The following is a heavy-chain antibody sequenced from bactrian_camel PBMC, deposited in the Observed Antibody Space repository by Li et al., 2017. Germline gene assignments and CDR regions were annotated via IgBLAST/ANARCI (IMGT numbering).Heavy chain of an antibody. Sequence: HVQLVESGGGLVQAGGSLRLSCTASGLPFGISAMGWFRQGPGNEREGVASISCSGGEKSYADSVKGRFTISEDYAENTLYLQLDSLKTEDTAMYFCSSLYNRYWGQGTQVTVS. CDR1: GLPFGISA. CDR2: ISCSGGEK. CDR3: SSLYNRY. V-gene: IGHV3S60*01. J-gene: IGHJ4*01.